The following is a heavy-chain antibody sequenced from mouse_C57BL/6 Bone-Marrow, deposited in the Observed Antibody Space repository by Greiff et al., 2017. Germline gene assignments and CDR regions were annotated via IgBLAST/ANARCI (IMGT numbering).Heavy chain of an antibody. Sequence: QVQLQQPGAELVKPGASVKLSCKASGYTFTSYWMHWVKQRPGQGLEWIGMIHPNGGSTNYNAKFKSKATLTVDKSSSTAYMQLSGLTSEDSAVYYCARRRRWYFDVWGTGTTVTVSS. CDR3: ARRRRWYFDV. CDR2: IHPNGGST. J-gene: IGHJ1*03. CDR1: GYTFTSYW. V-gene: IGHV1-64*01.